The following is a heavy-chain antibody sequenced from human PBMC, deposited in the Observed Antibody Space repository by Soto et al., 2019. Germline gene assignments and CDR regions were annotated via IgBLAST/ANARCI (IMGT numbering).Heavy chain of an antibody. CDR2: ISYDGSNT. V-gene: IGHV3-30-3*01. Sequence: QVQLVESGGGVVQPGRSLRLSCAASGFTFSSYAMHWVRQAPGKGLEWVAVISYDGSNTYYADSVKGRFTISRDNSKNTLYLQMNSLRAEDTAVYYCARVIDYWGQGTLVTVSS. CDR1: GFTFSSYA. J-gene: IGHJ4*02. CDR3: ARVIDY.